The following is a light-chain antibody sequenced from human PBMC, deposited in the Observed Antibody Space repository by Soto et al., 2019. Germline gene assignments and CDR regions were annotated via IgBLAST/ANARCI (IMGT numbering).Light chain of an antibody. J-gene: IGKJ3*01. Sequence: EIVLTQSPGTLSLSPGERATLSCRASQRVGSNYLAWYQQKPGQPPRLLIYGASNRATGIPDRFSGSGSGTDFTLTINRLEPEDFAVCYCQQYGNSPFAFGPGTKVHIK. CDR3: QQYGNSPFA. CDR2: GAS. V-gene: IGKV3-20*01. CDR1: QRVGSNY.